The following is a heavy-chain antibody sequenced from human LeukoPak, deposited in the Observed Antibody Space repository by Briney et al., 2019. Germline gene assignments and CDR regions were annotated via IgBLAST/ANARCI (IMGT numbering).Heavy chain of an antibody. CDR1: GYTLTELS. V-gene: IGHV1-24*01. Sequence: ASVKVSCKVSGYTLTELSMHWVRQAPGKGLEWVGGFDPEDGETIYAQKFQGRVTMTEDTSTDTAYMELSSLRSEDTAVYYCATVDDILTGRNAFDIWGQGTMVTVSS. CDR3: ATVDDILTGRNAFDI. D-gene: IGHD3-9*01. CDR2: FDPEDGET. J-gene: IGHJ3*02.